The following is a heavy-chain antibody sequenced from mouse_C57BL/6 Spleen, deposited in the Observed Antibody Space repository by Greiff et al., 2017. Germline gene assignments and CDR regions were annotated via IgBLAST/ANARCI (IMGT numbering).Heavy chain of an antibody. D-gene: IGHD1-1*02. CDR2: ISGGGGNT. CDR1: GFTFSSYT. CDR3: ASGGREEAWFAY. V-gene: IGHV5-9*01. J-gene: IGHJ3*01. Sequence: EVQGVESGGGLVKPGGSLKLSCAASGFTFSSYTMSWVRQTPEKRLEWVATISGGGGNTYYPDSVKGRFTISRDNAKNTLYLQMSSLRSEDTALYYCASGGREEAWFAYWGQGTLVTVSA.